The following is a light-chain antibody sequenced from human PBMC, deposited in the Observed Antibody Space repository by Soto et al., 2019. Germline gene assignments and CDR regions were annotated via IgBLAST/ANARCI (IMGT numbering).Light chain of an antibody. CDR1: QSVGNN. V-gene: IGKV3-15*01. CDR3: QQYGDWPLP. J-gene: IGKJ4*01. Sequence: EIVVTQSPATLSVSPGERATLSCRASQSVGNNFAWYQQKPGQAPRLLIFATSTRATGVPARFSGSGSGTEFPLPLSSQHSEDFADYYCQQYGDWPLPFRGGAKVELE. CDR2: ATS.